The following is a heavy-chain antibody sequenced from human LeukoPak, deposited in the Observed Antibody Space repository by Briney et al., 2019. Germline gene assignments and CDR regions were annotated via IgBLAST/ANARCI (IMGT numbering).Heavy chain of an antibody. CDR3: VPLGYCSSTTCDDTDY. CDR2: ITSSDDST. V-gene: IGHV3-23*01. J-gene: IGHJ4*02. D-gene: IGHD2-2*01. Sequence: PGGSLRLSCAASGFTFSSYAMSWVRQAPGKGLEWVSTITSSDDSTYYADSVKGRFTISRDNSKKTLYLQMNRLRAEDTAVYYCVPLGYCSSTTCDDTDYWGQGTLVTVSS. CDR1: GFTFSSYA.